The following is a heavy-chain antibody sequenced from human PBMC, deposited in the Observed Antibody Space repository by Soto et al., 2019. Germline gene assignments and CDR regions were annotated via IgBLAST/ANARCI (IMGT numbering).Heavy chain of an antibody. D-gene: IGHD3-9*01. CDR1: GFNFSNYW. CDR3: LRYFDWLDAFDI. CDR2: IKQDGSEK. Sequence: LRLSCAASGFNFSNYWMSWVRQAPGRVLEWVANIKQDGSEKYYVESVKSRFSISRDNAKNSQYLQMNSLRAEETAVYYCLRYFDWLDAFDIWGQGTMVTVSS. J-gene: IGHJ3*02. V-gene: IGHV3-7*01.